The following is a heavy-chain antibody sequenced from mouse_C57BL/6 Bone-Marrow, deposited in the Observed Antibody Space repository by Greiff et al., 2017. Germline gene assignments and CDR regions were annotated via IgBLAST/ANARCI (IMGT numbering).Heavy chain of an antibody. V-gene: IGHV2-6-1*01. J-gene: IGHJ1*03. D-gene: IGHD2-4*01. CDR2: IWSDGST. CDR1: GFSLTSYG. CDR3: ARHYYDYDGDWYFDV. Sequence: VMLVESGPGLVAPSQSLSITCTVSGFSLTSYGVHWVRQPPGKGLEWLVVIWSDGSTTYNSALKSRLSISKDNSKSQVFLKMNSLQTDDTAMYYCARHYYDYDGDWYFDVWGTGTTVTVSS.